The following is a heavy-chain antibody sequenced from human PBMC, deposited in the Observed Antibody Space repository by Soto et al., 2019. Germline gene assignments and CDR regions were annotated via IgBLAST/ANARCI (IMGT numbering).Heavy chain of an antibody. CDR2: FDPEDGET. CDR1: GYTLTELS. CDR3: ATTELRGYSGYDYAFDY. Sequence: ASVKVSCKVSGYTLTELSMHWVRQAPGKGLEWMGGFDPEDGETIYAQKFQGRVTMTEDTSTDTAYTELSSLRSEDTAVYYCATTELRGYSGYDYAFDYWGQGTLVTVSS. V-gene: IGHV1-24*01. J-gene: IGHJ4*02. D-gene: IGHD5-12*01.